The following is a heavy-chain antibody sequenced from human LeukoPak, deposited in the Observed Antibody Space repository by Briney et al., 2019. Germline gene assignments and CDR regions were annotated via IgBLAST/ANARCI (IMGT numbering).Heavy chain of an antibody. CDR3: AKPCRSGLSPFDAFDI. CDR1: GFTFSSYA. Sequence: GGSLRLSCAASGFTFSSYAMSWVRQAPGKGLEWVSTISGGGGSTYYADSVKGRFIISRDISKNTLYLQMNSLRADDTAVYYCAKPCRSGLSPFDAFDIWGQGTMVTVSS. V-gene: IGHV3-23*01. J-gene: IGHJ3*02. D-gene: IGHD6-19*01. CDR2: ISGGGGST.